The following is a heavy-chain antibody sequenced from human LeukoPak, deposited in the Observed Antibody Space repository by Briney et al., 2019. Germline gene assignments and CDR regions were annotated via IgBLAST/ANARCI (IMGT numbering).Heavy chain of an antibody. V-gene: IGHV4-59*01. Sequence: SETLSLTCTDSGGSISSYYWSWIRQPPGKGLEWIGYIYYSGSTNYNPSLKSRVTISVDTSKNHFSLKLNSVTAADTAVYYCTRGLWSTGLNYWGQGALVTVSS. CDR3: TRGLWSTGLNY. J-gene: IGHJ4*02. CDR2: IYYSGST. D-gene: IGHD3-9*01. CDR1: GGSISSYY.